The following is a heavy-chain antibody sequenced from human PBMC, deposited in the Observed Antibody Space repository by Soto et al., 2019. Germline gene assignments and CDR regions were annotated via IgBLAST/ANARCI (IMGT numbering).Heavy chain of an antibody. CDR3: ARCGSSCSLAF. J-gene: IGHJ4*02. CDR1: GGSISSGDYY. D-gene: IGHD2-15*01. CDR2: IYYSGST. Sequence: TLSLTCTVSGGSISSGDYYWSWIRQPPGKGLEWIGYIYYSGSTYYNPSLKSRVTISVDTSKNQFSLKLTSVTAADTAVYYCARCGSSCSLAFWGQGTLVTVSS. V-gene: IGHV4-30-4*01.